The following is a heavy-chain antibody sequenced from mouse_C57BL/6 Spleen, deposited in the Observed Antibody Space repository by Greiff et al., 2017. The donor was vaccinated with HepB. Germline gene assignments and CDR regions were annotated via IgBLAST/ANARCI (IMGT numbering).Heavy chain of an antibody. D-gene: IGHD1-2*01. V-gene: IGHV1-26*01. CDR3: ARRVTTAGWYFDV. CDR1: GYTFTDYY. CDR2: INPNNGGT. Sequence: EVQLQQSGPELVKPGASVKISCKASGYTFTDYYMNWVKQSHGKSLEWIGDINPNNGGTSYNQKFKGKATLTVDKSSSTAYMELRSLTSEDSAVYHCARRVTTAGWYFDVWGTGTTVTVSS. J-gene: IGHJ1*03.